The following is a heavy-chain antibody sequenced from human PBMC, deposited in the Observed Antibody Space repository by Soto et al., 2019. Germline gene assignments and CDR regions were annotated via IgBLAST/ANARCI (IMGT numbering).Heavy chain of an antibody. J-gene: IGHJ6*02. V-gene: IGHV1-69*01. CDR2: IIPIFGTA. D-gene: IGHD6-13*01. CDR1: ESTFSSYA. Sequence: QVQLVQSGAEVKKPGSSVKVSCKASESTFSSYAISWVRQAPGQGLEWMGGIIPIFGTANYAQKFQGRVTITADESTSTAYMELSSLRSEDTAVYYCARLLGQQLVAGYYGMDVWGQGTTVTVSS. CDR3: ARLLGQQLVAGYYGMDV.